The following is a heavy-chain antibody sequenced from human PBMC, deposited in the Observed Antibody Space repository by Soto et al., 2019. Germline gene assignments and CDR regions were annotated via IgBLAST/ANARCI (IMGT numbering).Heavy chain of an antibody. J-gene: IGHJ3*02. CDR3: AKPHTGNVAFHI. CDR1: GFTFSSYW. D-gene: IGHD4-4*01. V-gene: IGHV3-7*01. Sequence: EVQLVESGGGLVQPGGSLRLSCAASGFTFSSYWMTWVRQVPGKGLEWVAYINPDGSAKSYASSVKGRFTLSRDNAKNSLYLQMNSLRAEDTAVYYCAKPHTGNVAFHIWGQGTMVTVSS. CDR2: INPDGSAK.